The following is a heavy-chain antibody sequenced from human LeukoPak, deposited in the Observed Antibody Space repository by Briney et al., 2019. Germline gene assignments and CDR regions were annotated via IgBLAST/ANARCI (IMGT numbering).Heavy chain of an antibody. D-gene: IGHD5-18*01. CDR2: IIPILGIA. CDR1: GGTFSSYA. Sequence: VKVSCKASGGTFSSYAISWVRQAPGPGLEWMGRIIPILGIANYAQKFQGRVTITADKSTSTAYMELSSLRSEDTAVYYCARARTAMVKGSYGMDVWGQGTTVTVSS. J-gene: IGHJ6*02. CDR3: ARARTAMVKGSYGMDV. V-gene: IGHV1-69*04.